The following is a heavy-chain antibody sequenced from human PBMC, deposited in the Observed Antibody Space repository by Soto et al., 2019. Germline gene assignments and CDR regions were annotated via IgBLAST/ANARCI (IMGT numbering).Heavy chain of an antibody. J-gene: IGHJ5*02. V-gene: IGHV1-8*01. CDR3: AILPSSIAARGRRYSKGPPNWFDP. CDR2: MNPNSGNT. Sequence: QVQLVQSGTEVKKPGASVKVSCKASGYTFTSYDINWVRQATGQGLEWMGWMNPNSGNTGYAQKFQGRVTMTRNTSISTAYMELSSLRSEDTAVYYCAILPSSIAARGRRYSKGPPNWFDPWGQGTLVTVSS. CDR1: GYTFTSYD. D-gene: IGHD6-6*01.